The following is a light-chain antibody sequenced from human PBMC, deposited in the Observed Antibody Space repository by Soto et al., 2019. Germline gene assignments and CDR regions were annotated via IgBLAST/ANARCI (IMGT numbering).Light chain of an antibody. CDR1: QGISSY. CDR3: QQLNSYGIT. V-gene: IGKV1-9*01. CDR2: AAS. Sequence: DIQLTQSPSFLSASVGDRVTITCLASQGISSYLAWYQQKPGKAPKRLIYAASTLQSGVPSRFSGSGSGTEFTLTISSLQPEDFATYYCQQLNSYGITVGLGTRLEIK. J-gene: IGKJ5*01.